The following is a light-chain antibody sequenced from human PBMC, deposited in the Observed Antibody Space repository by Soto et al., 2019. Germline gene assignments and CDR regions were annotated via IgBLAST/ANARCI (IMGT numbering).Light chain of an antibody. CDR1: QSVSSSY. CDR2: GAS. V-gene: IGKV3-20*01. CDR3: QQYGSSPPAT. Sequence: EIVLTQSPGTLSLSPGERATLSCRASQSVSSSYLAWYQQSPGQAPRLLVYGASSRATGIPDRFSGSGSGTDSTLTISRLEPEDFAVYYCQQYGSSPPATFGQGTKLEIK. J-gene: IGKJ2*01.